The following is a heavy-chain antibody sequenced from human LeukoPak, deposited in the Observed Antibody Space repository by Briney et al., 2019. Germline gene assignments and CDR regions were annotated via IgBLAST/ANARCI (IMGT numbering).Heavy chain of an antibody. CDR2: IIPIFGTA. CDR3: ARGPELERFDY. V-gene: IGHV1-69*05. D-gene: IGHD1-1*01. J-gene: IGHJ4*02. Sequence: ASVTVSCKASGGTFSIYAINWVRQAPGQGLEWMGGIIPIFGTANYAQRFQGRVTITTDESTSTAYMELSSLRSEDTAVYYCARGPELERFDYWGQGTLVTVSS. CDR1: GGTFSIYA.